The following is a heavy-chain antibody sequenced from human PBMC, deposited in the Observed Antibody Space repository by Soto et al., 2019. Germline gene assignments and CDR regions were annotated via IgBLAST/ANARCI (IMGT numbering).Heavy chain of an antibody. V-gene: IGHV4-59*01. Sequence: QVQLQESGPGLVKPSETLSLTCTVSGGSISSYYWNWIRHPPGKGLEWIGYIYYSGSTYYNPAPKSRVTISVDTSKNQFSLKLNSVTAEDTAVYYCAREDSSGYYYYGMDVWGQGTTVTVSS. CDR1: GGSISSYY. D-gene: IGHD3-22*01. CDR3: AREDSSGYYYYGMDV. J-gene: IGHJ6*02. CDR2: IYYSGST.